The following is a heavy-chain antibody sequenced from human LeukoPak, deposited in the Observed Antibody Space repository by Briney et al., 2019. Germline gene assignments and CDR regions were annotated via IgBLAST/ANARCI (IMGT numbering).Heavy chain of an antibody. CDR2: IRYDGSNK. V-gene: IGHV3-30*02. D-gene: IGHD3-10*01. CDR1: GLTFSSYG. CDR3: AKLMVRGAY. Sequence: GGSLRLSCAASGLTFSSYGMHWVRQAPGKGLEWVAFIRYDGSNKYYADSVKGRFTISRDNSKNTLYLQMNSLRAEDTAVYYCAKLMVRGAYWGQGTLVTVSS. J-gene: IGHJ4*02.